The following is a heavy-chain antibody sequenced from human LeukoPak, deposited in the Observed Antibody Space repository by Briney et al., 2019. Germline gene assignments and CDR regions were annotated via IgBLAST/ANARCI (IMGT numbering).Heavy chain of an antibody. Sequence: PGGSLRISCAASEFTLRSYSMHWVRQAPGKGLECVSYISTSSTYIYYADSVKRRFSISRDTALNSLYMHMDSLRAENTAVYYRARDASGSSIGLIDLWGQGTLVTVSS. CDR1: EFTLRSYS. CDR3: ARDASGSSIGLIDL. CDR2: ISTSSTYI. J-gene: IGHJ4*02. D-gene: IGHD1-26*01. V-gene: IGHV3-21*01.